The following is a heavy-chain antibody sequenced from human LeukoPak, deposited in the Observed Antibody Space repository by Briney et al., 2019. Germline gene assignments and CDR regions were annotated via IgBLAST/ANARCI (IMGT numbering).Heavy chain of an antibody. J-gene: IGHJ4*02. V-gene: IGHV3-48*04. CDR3: VRESIGFDY. CDR2: ISSSSRTR. CDR1: GFNFSTYN. D-gene: IGHD2-15*01. Sequence: GGSLRLSCAAAGFNFSTYNVNWVRQAPGKGLDWVSYISSSSRTRYYADSVKGRFTISRDNAKDSLYLQMNSLRAEDTAVYYCVRESIGFDYWGQGTLVTVSS.